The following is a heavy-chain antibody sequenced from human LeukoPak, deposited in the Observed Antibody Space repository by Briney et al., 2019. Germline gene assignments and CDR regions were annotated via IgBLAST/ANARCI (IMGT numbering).Heavy chain of an antibody. CDR2: ISYRGST. D-gene: IGHD3-22*01. CDR3: ARAGSGPYFDSGAYFDY. CDR1: GGSISSGDYH. J-gene: IGHJ4*02. V-gene: IGHV4-31*03. Sequence: PSQTLSLTCTVSGGSISSGDYHWSWIRHRPGKGLEWIGYISYRGSTYYNPSLMSRATISVDTSKKQLSLDLRSVAVADTAVYYCARAGSGPYFDSGAYFDYWGQGTPVTVSS.